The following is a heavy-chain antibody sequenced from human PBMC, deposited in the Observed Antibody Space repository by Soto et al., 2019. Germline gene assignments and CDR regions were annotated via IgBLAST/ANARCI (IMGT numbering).Heavy chain of an antibody. CDR1: GYTFTSYG. V-gene: IGHV1-18*01. CDR2: ISAYNGNT. J-gene: IGHJ4*02. CDR3: ARAGPNYYGSGSYLDY. Sequence: QVQLVQSGAEVKKPWASVTVSCKASGYTFTSYGISWVRQAPGQGLEWMGWISAYNGNTNYAQKLQGRVTMTTDTSTSTADMELRSLRSDGTAVYYCARAGPNYYGSGSYLDYWGQGTLVTVSS. D-gene: IGHD3-10*01.